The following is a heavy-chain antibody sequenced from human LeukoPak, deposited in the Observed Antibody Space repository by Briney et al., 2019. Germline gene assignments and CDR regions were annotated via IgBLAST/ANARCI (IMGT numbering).Heavy chain of an antibody. CDR3: ARAEIYYYGSGSPDY. CDR2: ISGSGGST. J-gene: IGHJ4*02. CDR1: GFTFSSYA. Sequence: GGSLRLYCAASGFTFSSYAMSWVRQAPGKGLEWVSGISGSGGSTYYADSVKGRFTISRDNSRNTLYLQMNSLRAEDTAVYYCARAEIYYYGSGSPDYWGQGTLVTVSS. D-gene: IGHD3-10*01. V-gene: IGHV3-23*01.